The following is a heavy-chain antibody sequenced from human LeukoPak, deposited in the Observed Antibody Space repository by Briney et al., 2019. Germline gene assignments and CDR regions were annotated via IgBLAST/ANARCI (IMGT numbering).Heavy chain of an antibody. CDR2: ISGSGGST. CDR1: GFTFSSYA. V-gene: IGHV3-23*01. CDR3: AKDRSEYGSGSYYPLDY. Sequence: HTGGSLRLSCAASGFTFSSYAMSWVRQAPGKGLEWVSAISGSGGSTYYADSVKGRFTISRDNSKNTLYLQMNSLRAEDTAVYYCAKDRSEYGSGSYYPLDYWGQGTLVTVSS. D-gene: IGHD3-10*01. J-gene: IGHJ4*02.